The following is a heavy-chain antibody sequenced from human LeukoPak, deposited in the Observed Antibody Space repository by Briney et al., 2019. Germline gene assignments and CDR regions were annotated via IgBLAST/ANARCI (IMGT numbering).Heavy chain of an antibody. D-gene: IGHD2-2*01. V-gene: IGHV3-33*01. CDR2: IWPDGVTK. Sequence: GTSLRLSCQTSGFIFSSYAMHWVRQAPGRGLDWVAMIWPDGVTKFYADSVKGRFTISRDNAKNSLYLQMNSLRAEDTAVYYCARGLPATLLDYWGQGTLVTVSS. J-gene: IGHJ4*02. CDR1: GFIFSSYA. CDR3: ARGLPATLLDY.